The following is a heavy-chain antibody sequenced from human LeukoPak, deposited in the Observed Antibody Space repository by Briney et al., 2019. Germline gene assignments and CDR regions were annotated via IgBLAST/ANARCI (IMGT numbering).Heavy chain of an antibody. CDR2: IFHSGTT. V-gene: IGHV4-38-2*01. J-gene: IGHJ2*01. CDR3: ARLASIAAAADWYFDI. D-gene: IGHD6-13*01. CDR1: GYSISGGYY. Sequence: SETLSLTCAVSGYSISGGYYWGWIRQPPGNGLEWIGSIFHSGTTYYNPSLRSRVTISVDTSKHQFSLKLTSVTAADTAVYYCARLASIAAAADWYFDIWGRGTLVTVSS.